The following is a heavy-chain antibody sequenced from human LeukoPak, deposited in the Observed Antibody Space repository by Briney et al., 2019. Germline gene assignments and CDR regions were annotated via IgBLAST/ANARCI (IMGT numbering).Heavy chain of an antibody. CDR2: IRYDGTIK. D-gene: IGHD3-10*01. J-gene: IGHJ4*02. CDR3: AKDVNVGGDYFDY. Sequence: GGSLRLSCAASGFTFSNYGMHWVRLAPGKGLEWVAFIRYDGTIKYYVDSVKGRFTVSRDNSKNTLYLQMNSLRAEDTAVYYCAKDVNVGGDYFDYWGQGTLVSVSS. CDR1: GFTFSNYG. V-gene: IGHV3-30*02.